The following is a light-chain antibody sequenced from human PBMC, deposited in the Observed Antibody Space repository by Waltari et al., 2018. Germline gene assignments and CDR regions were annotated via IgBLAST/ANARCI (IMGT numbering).Light chain of an antibody. Sequence: EFVLTQSPGTLSLSPGERATLSCRASQSISSGYLAWYQQKPGQTPRLLIYGASIRAIGIPDRFSGSGSVTGFTLTISRLEPEDFAVYYCQQYGGSPYTFGQGTKLEIK. CDR1: QSISSGY. V-gene: IGKV3-20*01. CDR2: GAS. J-gene: IGKJ2*01. CDR3: QQYGGSPYT.